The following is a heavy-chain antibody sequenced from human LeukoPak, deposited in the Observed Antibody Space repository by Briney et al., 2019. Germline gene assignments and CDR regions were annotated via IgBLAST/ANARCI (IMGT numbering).Heavy chain of an antibody. D-gene: IGHD6-13*01. CDR2: ISSSGSTI. CDR3: ARGNSSSWYGEYFQH. J-gene: IGHJ1*01. V-gene: IGHV3-11*01. CDR1: GFTFSDYY. Sequence: PGGSLRLSCAASGFTFSDYYMSWIRQAPGKGLEWVSYISSSGSTIYYADSVKGRFTISRDNAKNSLYLQMNSLRAEDTALYYCARGNSSSWYGEYFQHWGQGTLVTVSS.